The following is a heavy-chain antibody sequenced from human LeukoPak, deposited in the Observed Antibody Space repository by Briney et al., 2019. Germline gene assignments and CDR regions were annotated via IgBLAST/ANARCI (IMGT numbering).Heavy chain of an antibody. CDR1: GFTFSSYA. D-gene: IGHD3-9*01. V-gene: IGHV3-23*01. J-gene: IGHJ4*02. Sequence: GGSLRLSCAASGFTFSSYALSWVRQAPGEGLEWVSVISASGGTTYYADSVKGRFTISRDTSKDTVYLQMHSLRAEDTAVYYCAKGDVLPSYPTFDYWGQGTLVTVSS. CDR2: ISASGGTT. CDR3: AKGDVLPSYPTFDY.